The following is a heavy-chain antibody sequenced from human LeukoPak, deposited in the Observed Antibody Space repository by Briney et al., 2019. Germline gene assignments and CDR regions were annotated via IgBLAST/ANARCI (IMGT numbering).Heavy chain of an antibody. D-gene: IGHD6-19*01. CDR1: EFSIDDFA. V-gene: IGHV3-9*03. Sequence: GRSLRLSCAGSEFSIDDFAMHWVRQAPGEGLEWVSSINWNSGSVAYADSVKGRFTISRENAKNSLYLQMNSLRAEDMGLYYCARGRGSDYYHYYYMDVWGKGTTVTVSS. CDR3: ARGRGSDYYHYYYMDV. CDR2: INWNSGSV. J-gene: IGHJ6*03.